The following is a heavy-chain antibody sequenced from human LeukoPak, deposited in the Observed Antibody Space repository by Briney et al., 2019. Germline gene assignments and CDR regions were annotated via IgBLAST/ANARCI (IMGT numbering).Heavy chain of an antibody. CDR2: ISNSGST. CDR1: GGSISSYY. V-gene: IGHV4-59*12. CDR3: ARLVGPRFDP. Sequence: SETLSLTCNVSGGSISSYYWSWIRQPPGKGLEWIGCISNSGSTNYNPSLKSRVTMSVDTSKNQFSLKLSSVTAADTAVYYCARLVGPRFDPWGQGTLVTVSS. J-gene: IGHJ5*02.